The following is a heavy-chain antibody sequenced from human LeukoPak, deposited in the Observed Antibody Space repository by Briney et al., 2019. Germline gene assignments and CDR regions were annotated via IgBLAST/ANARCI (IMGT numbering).Heavy chain of an antibody. Sequence: SETLSLTCAVYGGSFSGYYWSWIRQPPGKGLEWIGEINHSGSTNYNPSLKSRVTISLDTSKNQFSLKLSSVTAADTAVYYCARDLGIAARPDYWGQGTLVTVSS. CDR3: ARDLGIAARPDY. V-gene: IGHV4-34*01. CDR1: GGSFSGYY. J-gene: IGHJ4*02. D-gene: IGHD6-6*01. CDR2: INHSGST.